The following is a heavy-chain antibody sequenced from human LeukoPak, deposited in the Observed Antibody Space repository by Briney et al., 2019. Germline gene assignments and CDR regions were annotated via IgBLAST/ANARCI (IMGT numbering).Heavy chain of an antibody. D-gene: IGHD1-26*01. CDR2: INPKSGAT. CDR1: GYTFTDYY. CDR3: TIDEWELPGY. J-gene: IGHJ4*02. Sequence: GASVKVSCKTSGYTFTDYYIHWVRQAPGQGLEWMGRINPKSGATDFAQKFQGRITLTRDTSITTAHMEMNRLTSDDTAVYFCTIDEWELPGYWGQGTRVTVAT. V-gene: IGHV1-2*02.